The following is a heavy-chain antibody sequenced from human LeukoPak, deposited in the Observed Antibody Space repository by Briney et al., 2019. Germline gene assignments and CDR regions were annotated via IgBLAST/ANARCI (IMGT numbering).Heavy chain of an antibody. CDR1: DFTVRSNY. V-gene: IGHV3-53*04. J-gene: IGHJ3*02. CDR3: AXXSXTYPSGAFDI. D-gene: IGHD3-3*01. CDR2: IYSGGTT. Sequence: GGSLRLSCTASDFTVRSNYMSWVRQAPGKGLEWVSLIYSGGTTYYADSVKGRFTISRQSSKNTLFLQMNSLRAEDTAVYYCAXXSXTYPSGAFDIWGQGTMVTVSS.